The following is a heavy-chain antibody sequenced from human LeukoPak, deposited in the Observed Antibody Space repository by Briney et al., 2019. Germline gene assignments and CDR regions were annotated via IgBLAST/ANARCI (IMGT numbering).Heavy chain of an antibody. CDR2: ISWNSGSI. CDR3: ARDQTKEPDDAFDI. Sequence: GGSLRLSCAASGFTFDDYAMHWVRQAPGKGLEWVSGISWNSGSIGYADSVKGRFTISRDNAKNSLYLQMNSLRAEDTALYYCARDQTKEPDDAFDIWGQGTMVTVSS. D-gene: IGHD1-26*01. J-gene: IGHJ3*02. CDR1: GFTFDDYA. V-gene: IGHV3-9*01.